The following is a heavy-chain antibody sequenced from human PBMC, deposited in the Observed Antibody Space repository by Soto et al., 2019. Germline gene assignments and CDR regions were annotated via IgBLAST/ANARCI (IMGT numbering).Heavy chain of an antibody. J-gene: IGHJ3*01. CDR1: GFTFSTYG. CDR2: LSGSGRST. Sequence: EVQVLESGGGLVQPGGSLRLSCAASGFTFSTYGMSWVRQAPGKGLEWVSDLSGSGRSTYYTDSVKGRFTISRDNSKNTLYLLMNSLRAEDTAVYYCGKRPLPEGLQGTLGAFDFWGQGTMVTVSS. CDR3: GKRPLPEGLQGTLGAFDF. V-gene: IGHV3-23*01.